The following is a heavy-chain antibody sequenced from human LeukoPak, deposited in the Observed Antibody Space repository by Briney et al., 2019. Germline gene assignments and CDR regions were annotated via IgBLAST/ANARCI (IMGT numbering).Heavy chain of an antibody. Sequence: GGTLRLSCAGSGFTFSSYGMSWVRQAPGKGLEWVSGISASGGSTYYGDSVKGRFTISRDNSKNTLYLQMNSLRAEDTAVYYCAPQITMVRGVFPLGVWGKGTTVTISS. J-gene: IGHJ6*04. CDR2: ISASGGST. D-gene: IGHD3-10*01. V-gene: IGHV3-23*01. CDR1: GFTFSSYG. CDR3: APQITMVRGVFPLGV.